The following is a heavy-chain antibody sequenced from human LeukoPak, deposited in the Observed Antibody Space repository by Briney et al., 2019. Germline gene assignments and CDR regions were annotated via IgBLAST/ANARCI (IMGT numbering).Heavy chain of an antibody. CDR1: GSTFSRYW. V-gene: IGHV3-74*01. J-gene: IGHJ4*02. CDR2: INSDGSGT. CDR3: ARVAAWDSSGYLFDY. D-gene: IGHD3-22*01. Sequence: PGGSLRLSCAASGSTFSRYWMHWVRQAPGKGLVWVSRINSDGSGTRYADSVKGRFTISRENAKNTLYLQMNSLRAEDTAVYYCARVAAWDSSGYLFDYWGQGTLVTVSS.